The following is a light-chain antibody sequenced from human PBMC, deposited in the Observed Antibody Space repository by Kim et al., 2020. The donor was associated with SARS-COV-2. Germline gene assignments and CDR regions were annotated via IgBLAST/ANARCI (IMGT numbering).Light chain of an antibody. Sequence: GQSVTISCTGTSSDVGAYNYVSWYQQLPGNAPKLIIYEVFKRPSGVPDRLSASKSGNTASLTVSGLQAEDEADYYCSSYAGNSNLVFGGGTQLTVL. CDR1: SSDVGAYNY. CDR3: SSYAGNSNLV. V-gene: IGLV2-8*01. CDR2: EVF. J-gene: IGLJ3*02.